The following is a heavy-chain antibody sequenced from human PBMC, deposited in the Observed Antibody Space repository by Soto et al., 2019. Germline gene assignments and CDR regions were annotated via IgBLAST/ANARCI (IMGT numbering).Heavy chain of an antibody. V-gene: IGHV2-5*02. D-gene: IGHD3-16*01. J-gene: IGHJ3*01. Sequence: QITLKETGPTLVKPTQTLTLTCTFSGFSLNSNGVGVGWIRQPPGKALEWLALIYWDDDKRYSPSLKSRLTISKDTSKHQVVLIMANIDPVDTATNFCAHWGVTWIPGGRGPTFDVWGQGTPVTVSS. CDR3: AHWGVTWIPGGRGPTFDV. CDR2: IYWDDDK. CDR1: GFSLNSNGVG.